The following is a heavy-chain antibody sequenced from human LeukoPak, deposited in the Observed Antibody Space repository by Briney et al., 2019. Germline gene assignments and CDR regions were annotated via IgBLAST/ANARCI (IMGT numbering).Heavy chain of an antibody. CDR1: AFTFSSYA. J-gene: IGHJ4*02. D-gene: IGHD2-2*01. CDR2: ISYDGSNK. Sequence: GGSLRLSCAASAFTFSSYALHWVRQAPGKGLEWVAVISYDGSNKYYADSVKGRFTISRDNSKNTLYLQMNSLRAEDTAVYYCANDVPAAMLEDYWGQGTLVTVSS. V-gene: IGHV3-30-3*02. CDR3: ANDVPAAMLEDY.